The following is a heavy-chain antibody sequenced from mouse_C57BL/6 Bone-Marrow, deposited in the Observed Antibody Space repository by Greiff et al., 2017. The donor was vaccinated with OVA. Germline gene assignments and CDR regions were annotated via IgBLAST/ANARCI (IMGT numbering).Heavy chain of an antibody. CDR1: GYTFTNYW. V-gene: IGHV1-63*01. J-gene: IGHJ4*01. D-gene: IGHD2-5*01. CDR3: ARSGSNCGFYYAMDY. CDR2: IYPGGGYT. Sequence: VKLQESGAELVRPGTSVKMSCKASGYTFTNYWIGWAKQRPGHGLEWIGDIYPGGGYTNYNEKFKGKATLTADKSSSTAYMQFSSLTSEDSAIYYCARSGSNCGFYYAMDYWGQGTSVTVSS.